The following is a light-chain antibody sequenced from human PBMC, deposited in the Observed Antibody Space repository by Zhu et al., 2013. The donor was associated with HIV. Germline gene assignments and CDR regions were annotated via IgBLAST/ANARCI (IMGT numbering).Light chain of an antibody. CDR1: QSLSSSY. J-gene: IGKJ2*01. Sequence: EIVLTQSPGTLSLSPGERATLSCRASQSLSSSYLAWYQQKPGQAPRLVTYGASSRATGIPDRFSGSGSGTDFTLTISRLEPEDLAVYFCHQYGSSPTFGQGTKLEIK. CDR3: HQYGSSPT. CDR2: GAS. V-gene: IGKV3-20*01.